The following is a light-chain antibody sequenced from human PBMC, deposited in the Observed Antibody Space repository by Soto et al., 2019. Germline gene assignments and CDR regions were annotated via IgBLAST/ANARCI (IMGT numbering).Light chain of an antibody. CDR2: GAS. CDR1: QSVRSSY. V-gene: IGKV3-20*01. CDR3: QQYGSSWT. Sequence: EIVMTQSPGTLSLSPGERATLSCRASQSVRSSYLAWYQQQPGQAPRLLIYGASSRATGVPYRFSGSGSGTDITLTISSLEPDAVAVYYCQQYGSSWTFGRGTKVEIK. J-gene: IGKJ1*01.